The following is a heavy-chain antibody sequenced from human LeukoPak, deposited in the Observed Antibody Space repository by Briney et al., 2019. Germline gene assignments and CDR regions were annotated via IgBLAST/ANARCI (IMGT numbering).Heavy chain of an antibody. Sequence: GGSLRLSCAASGFTFSTYSMNWVRQAPGKGLEWVSFISSSCRYIYYADSVKGRLTISRDNAKNSLYLQMNSLRAEDTAVYYCARTLSDYYYYMDVWGKGTTVTISS. J-gene: IGHJ6*03. CDR1: GFTFSTYS. V-gene: IGHV3-21*03. CDR2: ISSSCRYI. CDR3: ARTLSDYYYYMDV.